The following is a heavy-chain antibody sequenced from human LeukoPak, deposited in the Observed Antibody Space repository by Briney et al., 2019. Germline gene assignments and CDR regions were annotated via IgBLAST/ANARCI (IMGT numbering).Heavy chain of an antibody. V-gene: IGHV5-51*01. CDR1: GYRFTTYW. CDR3: ATRDVDSSDYDVS. J-gene: IGHJ5*02. CDR2: IYPGDSDT. Sequence: GESLKISCKGSGYRFTTYWIGWVRQMPGKGLEWMGIIYPGDSDTRYSPSFQGQVTISADKSISTAYLQWSSLKASDTAMYYCATRDVDSSDYDVSWGRGTLVTVSS. D-gene: IGHD3-22*01.